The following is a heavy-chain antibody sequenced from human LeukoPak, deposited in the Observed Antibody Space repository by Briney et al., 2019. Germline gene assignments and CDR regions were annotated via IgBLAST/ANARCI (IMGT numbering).Heavy chain of an antibody. D-gene: IGHD3-22*01. CDR1: GFTLNSYS. CDR3: ARPYDTRGYFPDY. J-gene: IGHJ4*02. CDR2: ISSSGGYI. Sequence: PGGSLRLSCAASGFTLNSYSMTWVRQAPGKGLEWVSTISSSGGYIYYADSVKGRFTISRDNAKNSLYLQMNSLGAEDTAVYYCARPYDTRGYFPDYWGQGTLVTVSS. V-gene: IGHV3-21*01.